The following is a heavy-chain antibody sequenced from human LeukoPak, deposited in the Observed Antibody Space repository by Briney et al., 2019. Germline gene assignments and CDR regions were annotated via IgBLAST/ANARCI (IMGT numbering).Heavy chain of an antibody. CDR1: GGSISSYY. J-gene: IGHJ3*02. V-gene: IGHV4-59*12. Sequence: SETLSLTCTVSGGSISSYYWSWIRQPPGKGLEWIGYIYYSGSTYNNPSFKSRVTIAVDTSKNQFSLKLSSVTAADTAVYHCAREGATRGYAGAFDIWGQGTMVTVSS. CDR2: IYYSGST. D-gene: IGHD5-12*01. CDR3: AREGATRGYAGAFDI.